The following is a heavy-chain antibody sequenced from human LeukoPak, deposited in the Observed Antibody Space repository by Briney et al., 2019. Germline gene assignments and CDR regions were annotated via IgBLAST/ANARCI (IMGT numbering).Heavy chain of an antibody. CDR3: TREDTSAYSWFAP. V-gene: IGHV4-59*01. Sequence: SETLSLTCTVSGASISDYYWNWIRQPPGKGLEWIGYITNSGSTNYNPSLKSRATISVDTSKNQISLKLSSVTAADTAVYYCTREDTSAYSWFAPWGQGTLVTVSS. CDR1: GASISDYY. CDR2: ITNSGST. J-gene: IGHJ5*02. D-gene: IGHD3-22*01.